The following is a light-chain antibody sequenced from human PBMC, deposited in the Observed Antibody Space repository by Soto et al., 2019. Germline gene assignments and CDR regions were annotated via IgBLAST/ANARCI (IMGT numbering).Light chain of an antibody. CDR3: QQYNNWPYT. CDR1: QSISRY. Sequence: DIRMTQSPSSLSASIGDRVSITCRTSQSISRYLNWYQQKPGKAPQLLIYIASNLEGGVPSRFSGTGSGTDFTLTISSLQPEDFAVYYCQQYNNWPYTFGQGTKVDIK. J-gene: IGKJ2*01. CDR2: IAS. V-gene: IGKV1-39*01.